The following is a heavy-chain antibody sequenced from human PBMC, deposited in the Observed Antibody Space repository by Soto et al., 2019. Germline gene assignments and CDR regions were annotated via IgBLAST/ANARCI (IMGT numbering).Heavy chain of an antibody. J-gene: IGHJ4*02. D-gene: IGHD4-17*01. CDR1: GFSFSSYA. CDR3: ARSRFPGYGGHPHDY. V-gene: IGHV3-30-3*01. CDR2: IAYDGSNK. Sequence: GGALRLSCSASGFSFSSYAMNWVRQAPGKGLEWVAVIAYDGSNKYYADSVKGRFTISRENSQNTLFLQMNSLRAEDTAVYHCARSRFPGYGGHPHDYWGQGTLVTVSS.